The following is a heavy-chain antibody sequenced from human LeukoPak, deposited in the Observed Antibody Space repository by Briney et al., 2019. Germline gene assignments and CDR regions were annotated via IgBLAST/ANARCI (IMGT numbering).Heavy chain of an antibody. V-gene: IGHV4-34*01. Sequence: SETLSLTCAVYGGSFSGYYWSWIRQPPGKGLEWIGEINPSGSTNYNPSLKSRVTISVGTSKNQFSLKLSSVTAADTAVYYCARGVVATESYFDYWGQGTLVTVSS. CDR2: INPSGST. D-gene: IGHD5-12*01. CDR1: GGSFSGYY. J-gene: IGHJ4*02. CDR3: ARGVVATESYFDY.